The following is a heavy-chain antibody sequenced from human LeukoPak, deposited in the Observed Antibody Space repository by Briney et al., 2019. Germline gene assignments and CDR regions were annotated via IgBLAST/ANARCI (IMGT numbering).Heavy chain of an antibody. D-gene: IGHD3-22*01. CDR2: INSDGSST. Sequence: GGSLRLSCAASGFTFSSYWMHWVRQAPGKGLVWVSRINSDGSSTSYADSVKGRFTISRDNAKNTLYLQMNSLRAEDTAVYYCARGKDYCDSSGPDAFDIWGQGTMVTVSS. V-gene: IGHV3-74*01. CDR1: GFTFSSYW. CDR3: ARGKDYCDSSGPDAFDI. J-gene: IGHJ3*02.